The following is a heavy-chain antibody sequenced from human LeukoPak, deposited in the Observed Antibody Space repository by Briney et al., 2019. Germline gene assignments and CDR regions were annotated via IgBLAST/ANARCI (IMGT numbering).Heavy chain of an antibody. J-gene: IGHJ4*02. D-gene: IGHD1-7*01. CDR2: IYPGDSDT. Sequence: GESLKTSCKGSGYSFTSYWIGWVRQMPGKGLEWMGIIYPGDSDTRYSPSFQGQVTISADKPISTAYLPWSSPKASATPTLYCARLRYNWNYPGEYWGQGTLVTVSS. CDR3: ARLRYNWNYPGEY. V-gene: IGHV5-51*01. CDR1: GYSFTSYW.